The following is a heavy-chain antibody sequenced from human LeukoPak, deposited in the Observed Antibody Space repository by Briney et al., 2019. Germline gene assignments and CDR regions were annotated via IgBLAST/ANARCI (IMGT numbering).Heavy chain of an antibody. Sequence: GGSLRPSGPAPEFTLNPFGMNWVRKAQGKGLEWLAVIGSDGTNRFYSDSVKGRFTISRDDAGKTVYLHMSSLRPEDTGVYYCAKDAQRGFDYSNSLEYWGQGTPVTVST. CDR2: IGSDGTNR. V-gene: IGHV3-33*03. CDR1: EFTLNPFG. D-gene: IGHD4-11*01. CDR3: AKDAQRGFDYSNSLEY. J-gene: IGHJ4*02.